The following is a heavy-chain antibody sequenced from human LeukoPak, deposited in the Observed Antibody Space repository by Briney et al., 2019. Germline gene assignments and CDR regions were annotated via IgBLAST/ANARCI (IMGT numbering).Heavy chain of an antibody. V-gene: IGHV3-30-3*01. J-gene: IGHJ3*02. CDR3: ARVMFTELEDAFDI. CDR1: GFTFSSYA. Sequence: PGGSLRLSCAASGFTFSSYAMHWVRQAPGKGLEWVAVISYDGSNKYYADSVKGRFTISRDNSKNTLYLQMNSLRAEDTAVYHCARVMFTELEDAFDIWGQGTMVTVSS. D-gene: IGHD6-6*01. CDR2: ISYDGSNK.